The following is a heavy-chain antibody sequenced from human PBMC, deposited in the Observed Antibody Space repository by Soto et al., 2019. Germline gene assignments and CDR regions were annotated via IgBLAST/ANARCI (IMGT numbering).Heavy chain of an antibody. J-gene: IGHJ3*02. CDR3: ARDHRYALHI. CDR2: IRDGVGSI. CDR1: GFSFSDYS. Sequence: GGSLRLSCAASGFSFSDYSMNWVRQAPGKGLEWLAYIRDGVGSIKYADPVEGRFTISRDNAKNSLNLQMNSLRDEDTAFYYWARDHRYALHIWGQGPRVIVSS. V-gene: IGHV3-48*02.